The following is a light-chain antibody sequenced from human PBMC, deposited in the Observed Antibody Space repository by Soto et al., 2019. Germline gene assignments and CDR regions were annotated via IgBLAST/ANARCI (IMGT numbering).Light chain of an antibody. CDR1: QSISSY. CDR2: AAS. Sequence: DIQMTQSPSSLSASVGDRVTITCRASQSISSYLNWYQQKPGKAPKLLIYAASSLESGVPSMFSGSGSGTDFTHTISSLQPEDVATYYCQQSYSTPPTFGQGTKVEIK. CDR3: QQSYSTPPT. J-gene: IGKJ1*01. V-gene: IGKV1-39*01.